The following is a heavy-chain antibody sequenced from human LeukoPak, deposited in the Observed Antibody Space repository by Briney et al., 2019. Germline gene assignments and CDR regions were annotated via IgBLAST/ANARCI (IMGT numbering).Heavy chain of an antibody. Sequence: GGSLRLSCAASGFTFSSYEMNWVRQAPGKGLEWVSSISSSSSYIYYADSVKGRFTISRDNAKNSLYLQMNSLRAEDTAVYYCARDHKTHRNNAIDYWGQGTLVTVSS. J-gene: IGHJ4*02. CDR3: ARDHKTHRNNAIDY. V-gene: IGHV3-21*01. CDR2: ISSSSSYI. D-gene: IGHD2-8*01. CDR1: GFTFSSYE.